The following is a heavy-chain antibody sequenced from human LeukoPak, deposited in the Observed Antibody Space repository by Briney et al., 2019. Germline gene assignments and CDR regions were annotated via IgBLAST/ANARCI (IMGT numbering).Heavy chain of an antibody. D-gene: IGHD2-15*01. J-gene: IGHJ4*02. CDR1: GFTFSDYD. V-gene: IGHV3-13*01. CDR2: IGTAGDT. Sequence: GGSLRLSCAASGFTFSDYDMYWVHQSTGKGLEWVSAIGTAGDTYYPGSVKGRFSISRENAKNSLYLQMNSLRVGDTAVYYCVRGPYCSGGSCNGHLDYWGQGTLVTASS. CDR3: VRGPYCSGGSCNGHLDY.